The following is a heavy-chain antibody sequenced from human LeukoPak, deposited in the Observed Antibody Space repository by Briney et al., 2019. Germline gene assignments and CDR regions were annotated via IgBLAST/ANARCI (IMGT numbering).Heavy chain of an antibody. J-gene: IGHJ4*02. Sequence: GGSLRLSCAASGFTFSSYSMNWVRQAPGKGLEWVSYSSSSSGTINYADSVKGRFTISGDNARNSLYLQMNSLRAEDTAVYYCARDHNYAFDDWGQGTLVTVSS. V-gene: IGHV3-48*01. CDR3: ARDHNYAFDD. CDR2: SSSSSGTI. D-gene: IGHD5-18*01. CDR1: GFTFSSYS.